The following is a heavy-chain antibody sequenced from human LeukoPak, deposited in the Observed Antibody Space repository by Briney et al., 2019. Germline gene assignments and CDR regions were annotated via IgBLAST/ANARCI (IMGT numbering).Heavy chain of an antibody. CDR2: IYYSGST. J-gene: IGHJ2*01. Sequence: SETLSLTCIVSGGSISSTTYYWGWIRQPPGKGLEWIGSIYYSGSTFYNPSLKSRVTISVDTSKNQFSLKLSSVTAADTAVYYCARRGSVATRIWHFDLWGRGTLVTVSS. V-gene: IGHV4-39*01. CDR1: GGSISSTTYY. CDR3: ARRGSVATRIWHFDL. D-gene: IGHD4-23*01.